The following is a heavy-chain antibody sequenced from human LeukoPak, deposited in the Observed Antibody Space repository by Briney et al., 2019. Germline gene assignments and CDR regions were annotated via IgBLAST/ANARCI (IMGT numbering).Heavy chain of an antibody. CDR3: ARFSRGDYYYYMDV. D-gene: IGHD1-26*01. V-gene: IGHV7-4-1*02. CDR1: GYTFTSYA. Sequence: ASVKVSCKASGYTFTSYAMNWVRQAPGQGLEWMGWINTNTGNPTYAQGFTGRFVFSLDTSVSTAYLQISSLKAEDTAVYYCARFSRGDYYYYMDVWGKGTTVTVSS. CDR2: INTNTGNP. J-gene: IGHJ6*03.